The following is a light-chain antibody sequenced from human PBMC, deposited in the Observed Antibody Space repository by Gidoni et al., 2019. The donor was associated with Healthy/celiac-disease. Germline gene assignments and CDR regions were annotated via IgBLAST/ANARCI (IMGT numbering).Light chain of an antibody. CDR3: QQYNSYPWT. CDR1: QSISSW. J-gene: IGKJ1*01. CDR2: DAS. Sequence: PSTLSASVGDRVTITCRASQSISSWLAWYQQKPGKAPKLLIYDASSLESGVPSRFSGSGSGTEFTLTISSLQPDDFATYYCQQYNSYPWTFGQGTKVEIK. V-gene: IGKV1-5*01.